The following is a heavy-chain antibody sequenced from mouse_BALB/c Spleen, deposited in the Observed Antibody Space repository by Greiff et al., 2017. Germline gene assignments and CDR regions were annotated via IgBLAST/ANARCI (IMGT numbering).Heavy chain of an antibody. CDR2: INPSNGGT. V-gene: IGHV1S16*01. D-gene: IGHD2-3*01. CDR3: TSIYDGYYSWCAY. CDR1: GYTFTSYY. Sequence: VQLQQSGAELVKPGASVKLSCKASGYTFTSYYMYWVKQRPGQGLEWIGEINPSNGGTNFNEKFKSKATLTVDKSSSTAYMQLSSLTSEDSAVYYCTSIYDGYYSWCAYWGQGTLVTVSA. J-gene: IGHJ3*01.